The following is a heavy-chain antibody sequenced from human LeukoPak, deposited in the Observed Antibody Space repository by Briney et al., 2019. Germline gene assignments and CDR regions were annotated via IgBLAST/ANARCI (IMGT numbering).Heavy chain of an antibody. Sequence: PGESLKISCKGSGYSFTSYWIGWVRQMPGKGLEWMGIIYPGDSDTRYSPSFQGQVTISADKSISTAYLQWSSLKASDTAMYYSARFYTGAGSWHTCDSCFDYWGQGTLVTVSS. V-gene: IGHV5-51*01. CDR2: IYPGDSDT. J-gene: IGHJ4*02. D-gene: IGHD2-15*01. CDR3: ARFYTGAGSWHTCDSCFDY. CDR1: GYSFTSYW.